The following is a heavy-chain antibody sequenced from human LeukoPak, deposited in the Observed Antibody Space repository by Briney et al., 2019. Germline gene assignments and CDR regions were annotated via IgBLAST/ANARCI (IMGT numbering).Heavy chain of an antibody. Sequence: SETLSLTCAVYGGSFSGYYWSWIRQPPGKGLEWIGEINHSGSTNYNPSLKSRVTISVDTSKNQFSLKLSSETAADTAVYYCARDRTVVVITGYYYGMDVWGQGTTVTVSS. CDR3: ARDRTVVVITGYYYGMDV. CDR1: GGSFSGYY. J-gene: IGHJ6*02. CDR2: INHSGST. D-gene: IGHD3-22*01. V-gene: IGHV4-34*01.